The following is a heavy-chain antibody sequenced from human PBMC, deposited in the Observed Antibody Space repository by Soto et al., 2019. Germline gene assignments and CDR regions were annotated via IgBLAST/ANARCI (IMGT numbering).Heavy chain of an antibody. J-gene: IGHJ4*02. Sequence: VQLVESGGGLVKPGGSLRLSCAASGFTFGSFGMHWVRQAPGKGLEWVAVISSDGTYRFYADSVKGRFTVSRDNSKNTLFLQMVSLRVEDTAVYSCAKDGGSLIPGSVDYWGQGALVTVSS. CDR3: AKDGGSLIPGSVDY. CDR2: ISSDGTYR. CDR1: GFTFGSFG. V-gene: IGHV3-30*18. D-gene: IGHD3-16*01.